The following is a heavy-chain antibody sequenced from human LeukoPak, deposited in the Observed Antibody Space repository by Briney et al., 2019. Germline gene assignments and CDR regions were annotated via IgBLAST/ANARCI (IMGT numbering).Heavy chain of an antibody. V-gene: IGHV3-48*03. D-gene: IGHD1-26*01. J-gene: IGHJ3*01. CDR1: GFTFSNYD. Sequence: RGSLRLSCAASGFTFSNYDMNWVRQAPGKGLEWVSYISGNGNTIEHADSVKGHFTISRDNAKNSLSLQMNSLRTEDTAVYYCVSRAYRGEFDVWGQGTMVTVSS. CDR2: ISGNGNTI. CDR3: VSRAYRGEFDV.